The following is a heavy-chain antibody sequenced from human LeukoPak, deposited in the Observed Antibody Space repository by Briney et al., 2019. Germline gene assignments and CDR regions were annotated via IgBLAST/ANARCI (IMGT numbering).Heavy chain of an antibody. J-gene: IGHJ4*02. CDR1: GFTFSGYW. CDR3: ARGLVPGMHDY. V-gene: IGHV3-7*01. CDR2: IKQDGSEK. D-gene: IGHD6-19*01. Sequence: GGSLRLSCAASGFTFSGYWMSWVRQAPGKGLEWVANIKQDGSEKYYVDSVKGRFTISRDNAKNSLYLQMNSLRAEDTAVYYCARGLVPGMHDYWGQGTLVTVSS.